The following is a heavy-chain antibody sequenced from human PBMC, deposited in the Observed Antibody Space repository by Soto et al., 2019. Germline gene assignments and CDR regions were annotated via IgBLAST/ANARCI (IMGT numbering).Heavy chain of an antibody. D-gene: IGHD1-26*01. Sequence: GGSLRLSCVASGFTFSSYWMSWVRQAPGKGLEWVSRINSDGSSTSYADSVKGRFTISRDNAKNTLYLQMNSLRAEDTAVYYCARGHSGSYYRALDYWGQGTLVTVYS. J-gene: IGHJ4*02. CDR1: GFTFSSYW. V-gene: IGHV3-74*01. CDR3: ARGHSGSYYRALDY. CDR2: INSDGSST.